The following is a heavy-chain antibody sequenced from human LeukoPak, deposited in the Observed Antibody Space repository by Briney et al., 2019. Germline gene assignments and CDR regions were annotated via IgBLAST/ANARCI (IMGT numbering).Heavy chain of an antibody. CDR2: IYYSGST. D-gene: IGHD6-19*01. CDR1: GGSISSYY. J-gene: IGHJ4*02. V-gene: IGHV4-59*01. Sequence: PSETLSLTCTVSGGSISSYYWSWIRQPPGKGLEWIGYIYYSGSTNYNPSLKSRVTISVDTSKNQFSLKLSSVTAADTAVYYCARMMLYSSGWTLFDYWGQGTLVTVSS. CDR3: ARMMLYSSGWTLFDY.